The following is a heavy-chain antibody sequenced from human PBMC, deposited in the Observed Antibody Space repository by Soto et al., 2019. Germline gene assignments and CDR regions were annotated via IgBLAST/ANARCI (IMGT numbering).Heavy chain of an antibody. V-gene: IGHV1-18*04. Sequence: QVQLVQSVTEVKKPGASVQVSCKASGYSFTSYRINWVRQAPAQGLEWMGWISTYNGDTNYAQKLQGRVTMTTDTSTTTAYMELRRRTSDDTDVYFWASGDSTGCPRGWFDPWGQGTLVTVSS. CDR2: ISTYNGDT. CDR1: GYSFTSYR. D-gene: IGHD6-19*01. J-gene: IGHJ5*02. CDR3: ASGDSTGCPRGWFDP.